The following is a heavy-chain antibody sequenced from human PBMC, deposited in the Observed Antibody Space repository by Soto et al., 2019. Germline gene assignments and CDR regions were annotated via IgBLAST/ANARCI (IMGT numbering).Heavy chain of an antibody. V-gene: IGHV4-59*12. CDR2: IYYSGST. Sequence: SETLSLTCIVSGDSISSYYWNWIRQPPGKGLEWIGYIYYSGSTNYNPSLKSRVTISVDTSKNQFSLRAEDTAVYYCAKLRFLEWLPGWFDPWGQGTLVTVSS. CDR3: AKLRFLEWLPGWFDP. J-gene: IGHJ5*02. D-gene: IGHD3-3*01. CDR1: GDSISSYY.